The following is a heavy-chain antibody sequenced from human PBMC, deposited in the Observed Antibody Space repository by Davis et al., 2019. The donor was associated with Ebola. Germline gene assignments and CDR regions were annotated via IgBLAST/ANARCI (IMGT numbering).Heavy chain of an antibody. V-gene: IGHV1-69*04. D-gene: IGHD6-19*01. Sequence: SVKVSCKASGYTFTSYDINWVRQATGQGLEWMGRIIPILGIANYAQKFQGRVTITADKSTSTAYMELSSLRSEDTAVYYCARGYSSGWYWFDPWGQGTLVTVSS. CDR1: GYTFTSYD. CDR3: ARGYSSGWYWFDP. CDR2: IIPILGIA. J-gene: IGHJ5*02.